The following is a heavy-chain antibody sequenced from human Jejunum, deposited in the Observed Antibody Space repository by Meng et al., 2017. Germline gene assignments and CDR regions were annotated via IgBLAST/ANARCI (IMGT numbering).Heavy chain of an antibody. Sequence: QVQLQESVPGLVMPSETLSLTCAVSGGSISSVCWWTWVRQSPGKGLEWIGEIYHSASTNYNPSLKSRVTISVDKSKNQFSLKLTSVTAADTAVYYCARGGYYSFDYWGQGTLVTVSS. V-gene: IGHV4-4*02. CDR1: GGSISSVCW. CDR3: ARGGYYSFDY. CDR2: IYHSAST. D-gene: IGHD5-18*01. J-gene: IGHJ4*02.